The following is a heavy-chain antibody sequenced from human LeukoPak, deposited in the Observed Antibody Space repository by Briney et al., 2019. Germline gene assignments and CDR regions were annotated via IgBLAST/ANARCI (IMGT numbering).Heavy chain of an antibody. Sequence: GGSLRLSCAASGFTFNKAWMSWVRQAPGKGLEGMGRIKSRTDGGTTDYAAPVKGRFTISRDDSKSMLYLQMNSLRNEDTAVYFCTLFYYDSSGYYEAIGYSYGKDVWGQGTTVTVSS. CDR1: GFTFNKAW. CDR3: TLFYYDSSGYYEAIGYSYGKDV. D-gene: IGHD3-22*01. CDR2: IKSRTDGGTT. J-gene: IGHJ6*02. V-gene: IGHV3-15*01.